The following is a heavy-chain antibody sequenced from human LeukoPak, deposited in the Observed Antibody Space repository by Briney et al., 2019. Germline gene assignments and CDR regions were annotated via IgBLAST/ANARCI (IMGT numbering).Heavy chain of an antibody. J-gene: IGHJ1*01. V-gene: IGHV3-66*01. CDR2: IYSGGST. CDR3: ARGVGTGYPIRYFQH. CDR1: GFTVSSNY. Sequence: PGGSPRLSCAASGFTVSSNYMSWVRQAPGKGLEWVSVIYSGGSTYYADSVKGRFTISRDNSKNTLYLQMNSLRAEDTAVYYCARGVGTGYPIRYFQHWGQGTLVTVSS. D-gene: IGHD3/OR15-3a*01.